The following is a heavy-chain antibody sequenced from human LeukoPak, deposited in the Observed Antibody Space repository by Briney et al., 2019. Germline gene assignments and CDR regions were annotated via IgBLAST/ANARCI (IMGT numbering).Heavy chain of an antibody. Sequence: GGSLRLSCATSGFTFSSSAMNWVRQAPGKGLEWVSSISSSSYIYYADSVKGRFTISRDNAKNSLYLQMNSLRAEDTAVYYCARDSSSSWYVYWGQGTLVTVSS. J-gene: IGHJ4*02. CDR3: ARDSSSSWYVY. D-gene: IGHD6-13*01. CDR2: ISSSSYI. CDR1: GFTFSSSA. V-gene: IGHV3-21*01.